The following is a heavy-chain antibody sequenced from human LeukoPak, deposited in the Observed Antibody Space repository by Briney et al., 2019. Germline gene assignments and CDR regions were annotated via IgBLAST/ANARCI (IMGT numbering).Heavy chain of an antibody. CDR3: ARGLAGHFDY. Sequence: EWMGWMNHNSGNTGYAQKSQGRVTMTSNTSISTAYMELSSLRSEDTAVYYCARGLAGHFDYWGQGTLVTVSS. V-gene: IGHV1-8*01. J-gene: IGHJ4*02. CDR2: MNHNSGNT.